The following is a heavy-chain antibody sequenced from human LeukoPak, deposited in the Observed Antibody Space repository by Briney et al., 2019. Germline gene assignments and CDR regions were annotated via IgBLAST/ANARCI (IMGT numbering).Heavy chain of an antibody. Sequence: PGGSLRLSCAASGFTFSVYYMSWVRQAPGKGLEWVANIKQDGTEKYYVDSVKGRFTISRDNAKNSLYLQMNSLRVEDTAVYYCAKVAKYYYGSETYYFFEHWGQGTPVTASS. J-gene: IGHJ4*02. CDR1: GFTFSVYY. CDR2: IKQDGTEK. CDR3: AKVAKYYYGSETYYFFEH. V-gene: IGHV3-7*01. D-gene: IGHD3-10*01.